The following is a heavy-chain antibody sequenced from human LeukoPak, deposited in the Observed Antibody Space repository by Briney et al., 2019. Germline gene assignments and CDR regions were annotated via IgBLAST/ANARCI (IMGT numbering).Heavy chain of an antibody. Sequence: GGSLRLSCAASGFTFDDYAMHWVRQAPGKGLEWVSGISWNSGSIGYADSVKGRFTISRDNAKNSLYLQMNSLRAEDTALYYCAKAGGSGNHYNYFDYWGQGTLVTVSS. V-gene: IGHV3-9*01. J-gene: IGHJ4*02. CDR1: GFTFDDYA. D-gene: IGHD3-10*01. CDR3: AKAGGSGNHYNYFDY. CDR2: ISWNSGSI.